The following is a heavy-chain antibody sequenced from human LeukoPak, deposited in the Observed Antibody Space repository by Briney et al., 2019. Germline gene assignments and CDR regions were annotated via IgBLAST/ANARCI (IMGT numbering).Heavy chain of an antibody. CDR1: GFTFTISA. CDR3: AALYSSGWRPFDY. D-gene: IGHD6-19*01. CDR2: IVVGSGNT. V-gene: IGHV1-58*01. Sequence: GASVKVSCKASGFTFTISAVQWVRQARGQRLEWIGWIVVGSGNTNYAQKFQERVTITRDMSASTAYMELSSLRSEDTAVYYCAALYSSGWRPFDYWGQGTLVTVSS. J-gene: IGHJ4*02.